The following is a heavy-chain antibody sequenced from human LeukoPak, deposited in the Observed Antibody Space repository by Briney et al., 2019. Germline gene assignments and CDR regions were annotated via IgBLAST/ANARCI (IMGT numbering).Heavy chain of an antibody. J-gene: IGHJ5*02. CDR3: ARDNSMENTAWWFDP. Sequence: ASVKVSCKASGYTFTSYAMHWVRQAPGQRLEWMGWINAGNGNTKYSQEFQGRVTITRDTSASTAYMELSSLRSEDTAVYHCARDNSMENTAWWFDPWGQGTLVIVSS. D-gene: IGHD1-1*01. CDR1: GYTFTSYA. V-gene: IGHV1-3*03. CDR2: INAGNGNT.